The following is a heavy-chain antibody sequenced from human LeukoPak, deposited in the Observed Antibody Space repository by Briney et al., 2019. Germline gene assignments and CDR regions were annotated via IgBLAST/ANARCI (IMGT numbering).Heavy chain of an antibody. D-gene: IGHD2-2*01. CDR1: GFKLEDFG. CDR3: ARDRSATWYALDD. J-gene: IGHJ4*02. V-gene: IGHV3-20*04. CDR2: IGWDGGGT. Sequence: PGGSLRLSCSGSGFKLEDFGMNWVRQAPGNGLEWVAGIGWDGGGTSYADSVRGRFSISRDNAKKSVYLQMNTLRAGDTALYYCARDRSATWYALDDWGQGTLVTVP.